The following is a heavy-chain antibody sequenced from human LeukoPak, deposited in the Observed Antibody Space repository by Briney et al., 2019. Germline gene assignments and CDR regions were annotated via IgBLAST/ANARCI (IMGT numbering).Heavy chain of an antibody. Sequence: GGSLRLSCAASGFTFSSYAMSWVRQAPGKGLEWVSAISGSGGSTYYADSVKGRFTISRDNSKNTLYLQMNSLRAEDTAVYYCAKALPYYDSSGYLLFDYWGQGTLVTVSS. D-gene: IGHD3-22*01. CDR1: GFTFSSYA. CDR2: ISGSGGST. V-gene: IGHV3-23*01. CDR3: AKALPYYDSSGYLLFDY. J-gene: IGHJ4*02.